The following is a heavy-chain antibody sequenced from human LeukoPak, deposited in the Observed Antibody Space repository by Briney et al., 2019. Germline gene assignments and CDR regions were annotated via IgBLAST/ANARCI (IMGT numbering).Heavy chain of an antibody. D-gene: IGHD1-26*01. V-gene: IGHV4-59*08. CDR3: ATRRVGATHFDY. J-gene: IGHJ4*02. CDR1: GGSISSYY. CDR2: IYYSGST. Sequence: SETLSLTCTVSGGSISSYYWSWIRQPPGKGLEWIGYIYYSGSTNYNPSLKSRVTISVDTSKNQFSLKLSSVTAADTAVYYCATRRVGATHFDYWGKGTLVTVSS.